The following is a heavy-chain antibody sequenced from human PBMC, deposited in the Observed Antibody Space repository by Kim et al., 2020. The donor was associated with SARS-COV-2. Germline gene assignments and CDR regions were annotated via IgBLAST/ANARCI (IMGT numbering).Heavy chain of an antibody. CDR1: GGSFSGYY. CDR3: ARGSSSGYPY. J-gene: IGHJ4*02. D-gene: IGHD3-22*01. CDR2: INHSGST. V-gene: IGHV4-34*01. Sequence: SETLSLTCAVHGGSFSGYYWSWIRQPPGKGLEWIGEINHSGSTNYNPSLKSRVTISVDTSKNQFSLKLSSVTAADTAVYYCARGSSSGYPYWGQGTLVTVSS.